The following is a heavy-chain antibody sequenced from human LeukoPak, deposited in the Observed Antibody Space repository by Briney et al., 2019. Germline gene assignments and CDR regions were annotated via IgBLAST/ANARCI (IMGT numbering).Heavy chain of an antibody. J-gene: IGHJ4*02. CDR2: INQDGSKE. CDR3: ARDPEGFGATYFDY. CDR1: GFIFSNYW. Sequence: GGSLRLSCTASGFIFSNYWMTWVRQAPGKGLEWVAQINQDGSKEYYIDSVKARFSISRDNARNSLSLQMNSLRAEDTAVFYCARDPEGFGATYFDYWGQGTLVTVSS. D-gene: IGHD3-16*01. V-gene: IGHV3-7*01.